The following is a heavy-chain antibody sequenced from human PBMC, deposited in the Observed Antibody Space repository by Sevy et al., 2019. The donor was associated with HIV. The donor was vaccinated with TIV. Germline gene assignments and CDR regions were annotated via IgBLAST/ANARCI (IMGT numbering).Heavy chain of an antibody. CDR2: ISGSGGST. CDR3: AKDRHEGSGYYPEGAFDI. J-gene: IGHJ3*02. CDR1: GLTFTSYA. Sequence: GGCLRLSCAASGLTFTSYAMNWVRQAPGKGLERVSTISGSGGSTYYGDSVKGRFTIFRDNSKNTLYLQMSSLRAEDTVVYYCAKDRHEGSGYYPEGAFDIWGQGTKVSVSS. V-gene: IGHV3-23*01. D-gene: IGHD3-22*01.